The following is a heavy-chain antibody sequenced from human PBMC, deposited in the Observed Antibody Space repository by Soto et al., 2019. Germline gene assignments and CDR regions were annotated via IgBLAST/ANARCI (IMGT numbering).Heavy chain of an antibody. Sequence: QVPLLESGGGLVKPGGSLRLSCAASGLAFNHYYMSWIRQAPGKGLEWVSYISSSGDYTKYADSVLGRFTISRDNAKSSLYLQMNSLRAEDTAVYYCARELDGIDVWGQGTTVTVSS. CDR1: GLAFNHYY. CDR3: ARELDGIDV. J-gene: IGHJ6*02. V-gene: IGHV3-11*05. CDR2: ISSSGDYT.